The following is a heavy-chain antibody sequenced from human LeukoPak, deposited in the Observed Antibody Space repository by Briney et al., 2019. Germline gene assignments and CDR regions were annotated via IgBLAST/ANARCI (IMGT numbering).Heavy chain of an antibody. CDR3: AREIAMAVAGASYLDY. Sequence: GGSLRLSCAASGLTFSSYAMSWVRQAPGKGLEWVSSISSSSSYIYYADSVKGRFTISRDNAKNSLYLQMNSLRAEDTAVYYCAREIAMAVAGASYLDYWGQGTLVTVSS. CDR1: GLTFSSYA. V-gene: IGHV3-21*01. J-gene: IGHJ4*02. D-gene: IGHD6-19*01. CDR2: ISSSSSYI.